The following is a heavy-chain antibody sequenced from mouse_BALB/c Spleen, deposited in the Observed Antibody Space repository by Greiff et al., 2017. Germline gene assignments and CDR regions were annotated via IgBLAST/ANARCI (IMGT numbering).Heavy chain of an antibody. CDR1: GYTFTSYT. D-gene: IGHD2-14*01. J-gene: IGHJ2*01. CDR2: INPSSGYT. V-gene: IGHV1-4*01. Sequence: VKLMESGAELARPGASVKMSCKASGYTFTSYTMHWVKQRPGQGLEWIGYINPSSGYTNYNQKFKDKATLTVDKSSSTAYMQLSSLTSEDSAVYYCARSRYDGRVPDYWGQGTTLTVSS. CDR3: ARSRYDGRVPDY.